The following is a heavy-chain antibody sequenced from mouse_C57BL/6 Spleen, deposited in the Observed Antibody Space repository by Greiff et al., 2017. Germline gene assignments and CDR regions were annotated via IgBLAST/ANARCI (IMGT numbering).Heavy chain of an antibody. Sequence: VQLKESGPGLVKPSQSLSLTCSVTGYSITSGYYWNWIRQFPGNKLEWMGYISYDGSNNYNPSLKNRISITRDTSMNLFFLKLNSVATEDTATYYCAREAYDYDGGFAYWGQVTLVTVSA. J-gene: IGHJ3*01. CDR2: ISYDGSN. CDR3: AREAYDYDGGFAY. CDR1: GYSITSGYY. V-gene: IGHV3-6*01. D-gene: IGHD2-4*01.